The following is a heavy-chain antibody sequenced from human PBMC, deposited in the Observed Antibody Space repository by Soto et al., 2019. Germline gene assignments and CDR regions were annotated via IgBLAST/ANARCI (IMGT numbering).Heavy chain of an antibody. CDR3: ARVKGYGIAARYFDY. D-gene: IGHD6-6*01. V-gene: IGHV3-11*01. CDR1: GFTFSDYY. J-gene: IGHJ4*02. CDR2: ISSSGSTI. Sequence: SGGSLRLSCAASGFTFSDYYMSWIRQAPGKGLEWVSYISSSGSTIYYADSVKGRFTISRDNAKNSLYLQMNSLRAEDTAVYYCARVKGYGIAARYFDYWGQGTLVTVSS.